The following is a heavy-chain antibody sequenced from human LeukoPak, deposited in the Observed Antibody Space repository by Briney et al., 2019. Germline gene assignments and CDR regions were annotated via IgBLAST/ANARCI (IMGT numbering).Heavy chain of an antibody. J-gene: IGHJ4*02. CDR2: ISAYNGNT. V-gene: IGHV1-18*01. CDR1: GYTFTNYG. CDR3: VSQRLIGGSYSDPPDY. Sequence: ASVKVSCKASGYTFTNYGITRVRQAPGQGLEWMGWISAYNGNTNYAQNLQGRVTMTTDTSTSTAYMELRSLRSDDTAVYYCVSQRLIGGSYSDPPDYWGQGTLVTVSS. D-gene: IGHD1-26*01.